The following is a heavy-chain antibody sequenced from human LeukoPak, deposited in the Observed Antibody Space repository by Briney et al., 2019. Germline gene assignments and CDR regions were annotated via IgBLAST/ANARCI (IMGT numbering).Heavy chain of an antibody. CDR3: ATSDDSSGSD. J-gene: IGHJ4*02. Sequence: GGSLRLSXVASGFTFSNYWMSWVRQAPGKGLQWVANINQDGSVKHYVESVKGRFTISRDNAKNSVYLQMSSLRAEDTAVYYCATSDDSSGSDWGQGTLVTVSS. CDR2: INQDGSVK. D-gene: IGHD3-22*01. V-gene: IGHV3-7*01. CDR1: GFTFSNYW.